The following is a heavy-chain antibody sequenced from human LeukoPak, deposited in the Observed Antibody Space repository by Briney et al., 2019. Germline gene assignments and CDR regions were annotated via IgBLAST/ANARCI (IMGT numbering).Heavy chain of an antibody. CDR3: ARGTRDSSSPLDY. D-gene: IGHD6-6*01. J-gene: IGHJ4*02. CDR2: MNPNSGNT. V-gene: IGHV1-8*01. Sequence: IXXVXQATGQGLEWMGWMNPNSGNTGYAQKFQGRVTMTRNTSISTAYMELSSLRSEDTAAYYCARGTRDSSSPLDYWGQGTLVTVSS.